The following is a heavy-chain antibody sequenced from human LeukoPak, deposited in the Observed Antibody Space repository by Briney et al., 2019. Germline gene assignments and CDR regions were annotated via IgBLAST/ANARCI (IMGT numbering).Heavy chain of an antibody. CDR2: INHSGST. Sequence: PSETLSLTCAVYGVSFSGYYWSWIRQPPGKGLEWIGEINHSGSTNYNPSLKSRVTISVDTSKNQFSLKLSSVTAADTAVYYCARGPPYYDFWSGYYNPTTYYFDYWGQGTLVTVSS. D-gene: IGHD3-3*01. CDR1: GVSFSGYY. J-gene: IGHJ4*02. V-gene: IGHV4-34*01. CDR3: ARGPPYYDFWSGYYNPTTYYFDY.